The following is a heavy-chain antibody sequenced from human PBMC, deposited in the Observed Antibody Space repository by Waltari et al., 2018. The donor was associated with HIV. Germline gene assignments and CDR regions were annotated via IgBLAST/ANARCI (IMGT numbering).Heavy chain of an antibody. J-gene: IGHJ4*02. CDR3: ARLQWATQNLDF. D-gene: IGHD6-19*01. Sequence: EVQLVESGGGSVQPGGSLRLSCTVSGFTFSRSWMTWVRQAPGRGLEWVAKIKEEGSERSYVESVKGRFIISRDNAKNALVLQMYGLGAEDTGVYYCARLQWATQNLDFWGQGTLVTVSS. CDR1: GFTFSRSW. CDR2: IKEEGSER. V-gene: IGHV3-7*01.